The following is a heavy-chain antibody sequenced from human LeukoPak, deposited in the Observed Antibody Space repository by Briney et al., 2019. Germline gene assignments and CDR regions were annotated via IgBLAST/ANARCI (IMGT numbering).Heavy chain of an antibody. CDR3: ARGQQQLTDAFDI. CDR2: ISSSSSYI. D-gene: IGHD6-13*01. J-gene: IGHJ3*02. Sequence: GGTLRLSCAASGFTFSSYSMNWVRQAPGKGLEWVSSISSSSSYIYYADSVKGRFTISRDNAKNSLYLQMNSLRAEDTAVYYCARGQQQLTDAFDIWGQGTMVTVSS. V-gene: IGHV3-21*01. CDR1: GFTFSSYS.